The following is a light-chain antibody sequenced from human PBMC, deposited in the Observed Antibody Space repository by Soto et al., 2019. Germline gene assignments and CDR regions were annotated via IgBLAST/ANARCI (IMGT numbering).Light chain of an antibody. CDR1: SSDVGGYNY. CDR2: DVS. V-gene: IGLV2-11*01. Sequence: QSALTQPRSVSGSPGQSVTISCTGTSSDVGGYNYVSWYQQHPGKAPKLMIYDVSKRPSGVPDRFSGSKSGNTASLTISGLQAEDEADYYCCSDVGSYTPYVFVTGTKVTVL. J-gene: IGLJ1*01. CDR3: CSDVGSYTPYV.